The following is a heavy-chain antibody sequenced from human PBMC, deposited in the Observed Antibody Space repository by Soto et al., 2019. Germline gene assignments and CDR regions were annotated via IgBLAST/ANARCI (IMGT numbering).Heavy chain of an antibody. D-gene: IGHD6-13*01. Sequence: SVKVSCKVSEGTFNSYAIAWVRQAPGQGLEWMGGIIPYYNTLNYAQKFQDRVTITADDSTNTVYMELSSLRSDDTAVYFCASGASRWYPYFFDSWAQGTLVTVS. J-gene: IGHJ4*02. CDR1: EGTFNSYA. CDR2: IIPYYNTL. V-gene: IGHV1-69*13. CDR3: ASGASRWYPYFFDS.